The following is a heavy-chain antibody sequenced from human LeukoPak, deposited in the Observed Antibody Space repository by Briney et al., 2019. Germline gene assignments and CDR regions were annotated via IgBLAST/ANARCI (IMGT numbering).Heavy chain of an antibody. J-gene: IGHJ4*02. Sequence: SGGSLRLSCVASGFTFRNYVMSWVRQAPGKGLEWVSVISDSDDYIKYADPVKGRFTISRDNSKNTVYLQMNSLRAEDTAIYYCVKEQLAFYDYWGLGTLVTVSS. CDR3: VKEQLAFYDY. CDR2: ISDSDDYI. CDR1: GFTFRNYV. V-gene: IGHV3-23*01. D-gene: IGHD1-1*01.